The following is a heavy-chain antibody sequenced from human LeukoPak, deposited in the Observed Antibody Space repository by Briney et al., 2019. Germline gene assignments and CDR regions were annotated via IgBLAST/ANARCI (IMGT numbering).Heavy chain of an antibody. Sequence: GESLRLSCAASGFTFSAYAISWVRQAPGKGLEWVSAISGSGGITYYADSVKGRFTISRGNSKNTLYLQMNSLRAEDTAVYYCAKHDPRRVVITNWFDPWGQGTLVTVSS. V-gene: IGHV3-23*01. D-gene: IGHD3-22*01. CDR3: AKHDPRRVVITNWFDP. CDR1: GFTFSAYA. CDR2: ISGSGGIT. J-gene: IGHJ5*02.